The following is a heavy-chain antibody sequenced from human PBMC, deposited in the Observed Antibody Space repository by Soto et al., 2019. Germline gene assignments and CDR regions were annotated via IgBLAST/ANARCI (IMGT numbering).Heavy chain of an antibody. CDR3: APHVHCSGGSCHYDAFDI. Sequence: VQLLESGGGLVQPGESLRLSCAFSGFIFGNYMMTWVRQAPGKGLEWVSTIRDGGESTYYADSVKGRFTISRDNSKNTLYLQMDRLGVEDTAVYYCAPHVHCSGGSCHYDAFDIRGQGTMVTVSS. CDR2: IRDGGEST. J-gene: IGHJ3*02. CDR1: GFIFGNYM. V-gene: IGHV3-23*01. D-gene: IGHD2-15*01.